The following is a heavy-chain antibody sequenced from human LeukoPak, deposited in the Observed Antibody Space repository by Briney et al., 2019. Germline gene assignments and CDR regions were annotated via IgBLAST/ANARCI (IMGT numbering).Heavy chain of an antibody. CDR1: GFTFSSYA. J-gene: IGHJ4*02. V-gene: IGHV3-23*01. CDR2: ISGSGGST. CDR3: AKAGVNGYYYDSSGYYSYYFDY. D-gene: IGHD3-22*01. Sequence: GGSLRLFCAASGFTFSSYAMSWVRQAPGKGLEWVSAISGSGGSTYYADSVKGRFTISRDNSKNTLYLQMNSLRAEDTAVYYCAKAGVNGYYYDSSGYYSYYFDYWGQGTLVTVSS.